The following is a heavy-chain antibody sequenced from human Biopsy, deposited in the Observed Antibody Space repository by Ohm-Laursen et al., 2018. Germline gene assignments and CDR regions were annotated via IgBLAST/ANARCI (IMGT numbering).Heavy chain of an antibody. CDR3: ARDYDFWSGYYDYQQSGMDV. CDR1: EFTVRTNY. Sequence: LRLSCAASEFTVRTNYMTWVRQAPGRGLEWVSSISSTSDYIYYADSVKGRFTISRDSTKNSLYLQMNSVRAEDTAVYYCARDYDFWSGYYDYQQSGMDVWGQGTTVTVSS. V-gene: IGHV3-21*01. J-gene: IGHJ6*02. D-gene: IGHD3-3*01. CDR2: ISSTSDYI.